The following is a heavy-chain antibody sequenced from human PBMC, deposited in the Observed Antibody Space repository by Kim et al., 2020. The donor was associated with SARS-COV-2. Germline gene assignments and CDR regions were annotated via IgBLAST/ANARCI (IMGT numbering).Heavy chain of an antibody. D-gene: IGHD5-18*01. V-gene: IGHV1-2*02. CDR2: INPNSGGT. CDR3: AKTDRRTWIQLLPDAFDI. J-gene: IGHJ3*02. CDR1: GYTFTGYY. Sequence: ASVKVSCKASGYTFTGYYMHWVRQAPGQGLEWMGWINPNSGGTNYAQKFQGRVTMTRDTSISTAYMELSRLRSDDTAVYYCAKTDRRTWIQLLPDAFDIWGQGTMVTVSS.